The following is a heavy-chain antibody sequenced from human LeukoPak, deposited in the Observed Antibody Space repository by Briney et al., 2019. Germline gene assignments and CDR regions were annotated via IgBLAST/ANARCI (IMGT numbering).Heavy chain of an antibody. CDR1: GGSIRSESYY. V-gene: IGHV4-61*02. Sequence: SQTLSLTCSVSGGSIRSESYYWSWIRQPAGKGLEWIGRIYSSGSSKFNPSLKCRVTISIDTSKNQFSLNLSSVTAADTAVYYCARDMTGSGWNDAFDIWGQGTMVTVSS. D-gene: IGHD6-19*01. CDR2: IYSSGSS. CDR3: ARDMTGSGWNDAFDI. J-gene: IGHJ3*02.